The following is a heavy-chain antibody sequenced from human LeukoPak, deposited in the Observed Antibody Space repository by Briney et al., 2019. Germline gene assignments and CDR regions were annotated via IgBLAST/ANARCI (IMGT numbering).Heavy chain of an antibody. CDR3: ARERETTVTYDAFDI. CDR2: ISRSGNTR. CDR1: GFTFSSYE. D-gene: IGHD4-17*01. J-gene: IGHJ3*02. V-gene: IGHV3-48*03. Sequence: GSLRLSCVAPGFTFSSYEMNWVRQAAGKGLELVSYISRSGNTRYHADSVKGQFTLSRDNAKKSLYLEMKSLRAEDTAVYYCARERETTVTYDAFDIWGLGTMVTVSS.